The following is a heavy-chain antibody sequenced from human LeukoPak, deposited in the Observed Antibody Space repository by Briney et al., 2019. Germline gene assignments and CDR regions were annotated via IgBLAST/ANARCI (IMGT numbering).Heavy chain of an antibody. CDR3: ARRRMYYYDSSGYYFRRAFDI. Sequence: PSETLSLTCTVSGGSISSYYWSWIRQPPGKGLEWIGYIYYSGSTNYNPSLKSRVTISVDTSKNQFSLKLSSVTAADTAVYYCARRRMYYYDSSGYYFRRAFDIWGQGTMVTVSS. D-gene: IGHD3-22*01. J-gene: IGHJ3*02. V-gene: IGHV4-59*12. CDR1: GGSISSYY. CDR2: IYYSGST.